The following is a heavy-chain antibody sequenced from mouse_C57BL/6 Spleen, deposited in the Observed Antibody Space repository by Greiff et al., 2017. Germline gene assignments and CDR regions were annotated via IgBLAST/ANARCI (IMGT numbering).Heavy chain of an antibody. V-gene: IGHV5-16*01. CDR1: GFTFSDYY. J-gene: IGHJ1*03. Sequence: EVQVVASEGGLVQPGSSMKLSCTASGFTFSDYYMAWVRQVPEKGLEWVANINYDGSSTYYLDSLKSRFIISRDNAKNNLYLQMSSLKSEDTATYYCARETVLHGYFDVCGTGTTVNVSS. CDR3: ARETVLHGYFDV. CDR2: INYDGSST.